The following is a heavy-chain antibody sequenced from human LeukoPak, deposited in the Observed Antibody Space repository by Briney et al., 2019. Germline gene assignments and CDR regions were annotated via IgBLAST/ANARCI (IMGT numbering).Heavy chain of an antibody. J-gene: IGHJ4*02. Sequence: ASVKVSCKASGYTFTSYGISWVRQAPGQGLEWMGWISAYNGHTNYAQKLQGRVTMTTDTSTSTAYMELRSLRSDDTAVYYCAREQWLVPLFDYWGQGTLVTVSS. CDR2: ISAYNGHT. V-gene: IGHV1-18*01. CDR3: AREQWLVPLFDY. CDR1: GYTFTSYG. D-gene: IGHD6-19*01.